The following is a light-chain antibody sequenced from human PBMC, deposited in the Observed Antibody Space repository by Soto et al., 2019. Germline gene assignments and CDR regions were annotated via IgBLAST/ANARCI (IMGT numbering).Light chain of an antibody. V-gene: IGLV2-14*01. CDR2: DVS. J-gene: IGLJ1*01. Sequence: QSALTQPASVSGSPGQSITISCTGTSRDVGGYNYVSWYQQYPGKAPKLLIYDVSNRPSGVSNRFSGSKSGNTASLTISGLQAEDEADYYCSSYTSSSTLYVFGTGTKLTVL. CDR3: SSYTSSSTLYV. CDR1: SRDVGGYNY.